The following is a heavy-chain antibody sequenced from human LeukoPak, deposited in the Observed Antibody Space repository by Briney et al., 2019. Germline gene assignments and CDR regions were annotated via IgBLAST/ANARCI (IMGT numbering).Heavy chain of an antibody. D-gene: IGHD5-18*01. CDR3: ARKKRVDTDSIMVYYYYAMDV. J-gene: IGHJ6*02. CDR2: IKQDGSKK. V-gene: IGHV3-7*01. CDR1: GFPFSSYW. Sequence: GGSLRLSCVASGFPFSSYWMTWVRQAPGKGLEWVANIKQDGSKKSYVDSVKGRFTISRDNSKKTLYLQMNNLRAEDTAVYYCARKKRVDTDSIMVYYYYAMDVWGQGTTVTVSS.